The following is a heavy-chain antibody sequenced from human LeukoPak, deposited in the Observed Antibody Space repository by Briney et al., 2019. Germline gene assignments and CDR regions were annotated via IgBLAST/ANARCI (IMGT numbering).Heavy chain of an antibody. CDR3: AKTGRNYDILTGYYTPHYYYGMDV. CDR2: ISGDGGST. J-gene: IGHJ6*02. Sequence: DPGGSLRLSCAASGFTFDDYAMHWVRQAPGKGLEWVSLISGDGGSTYYADSVKGRFTISRDNSKNSLYLQMNSLRTEDTALYYCAKTGRNYDILTGYYTPHYYYGMDVWGQGTTVTVSS. CDR1: GFTFDDYA. V-gene: IGHV3-43*02. D-gene: IGHD3-9*01.